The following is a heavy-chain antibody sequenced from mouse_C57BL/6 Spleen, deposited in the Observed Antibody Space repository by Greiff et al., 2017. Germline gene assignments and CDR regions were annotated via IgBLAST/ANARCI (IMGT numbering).Heavy chain of an antibody. CDR2: MYPGDGDT. CDR3: AREIAGLRQSFAY. J-gene: IGHJ3*01. Sequence: QVQLKESGPELVKPGASVKISCKASGYAFSSSWMNWVKQRPGKGLEWIGRMYPGDGDTNYNGKFKGKATLTADKSSSTAYMQLSSLTSEDSAVYFCAREIAGLRQSFAYWGQGTLVTVSA. D-gene: IGHD2-4*01. CDR1: GYAFSSSW. V-gene: IGHV1-82*01.